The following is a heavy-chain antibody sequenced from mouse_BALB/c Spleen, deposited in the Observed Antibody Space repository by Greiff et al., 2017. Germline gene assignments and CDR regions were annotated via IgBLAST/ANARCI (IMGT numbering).Heavy chain of an antibody. CDR2: IYPSDSYT. CDR3: TRSELTGKYFDV. Sequence: VQLQQSGAELVRPGASVKLSCKASGYTFTSYWINWVKQRPGQGLEWIGNIYPSDSYTNYNQKFKDKATLTVDKSSSTAYMQLSSPTSEDSAVYYCTRSELTGKYFDVWGAGTTVTVSS. J-gene: IGHJ1*01. V-gene: IGHV1-69*02. CDR1: GYTFTSYW. D-gene: IGHD4-1*01.